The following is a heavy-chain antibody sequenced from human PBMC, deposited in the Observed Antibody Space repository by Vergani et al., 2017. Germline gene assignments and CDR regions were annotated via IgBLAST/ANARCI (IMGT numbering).Heavy chain of an antibody. CDR2: ISAYNGNT. V-gene: IGHV1-18*04. D-gene: IGHD3-3*01. CDR1: GYTFTGYY. CDR3: AGAPNYDFWSGSLDY. Sequence: QVQLVQSGAEVKKPGASVKVSCKASGYTFTGYYMHWVRQAPGQGLEWMGWISAYNGNTNYAQKLQGRVTMTTDTSTSTAYMELRSLRSDDTAVYYCAGAPNYDFWSGSLDYWGQGTLVTVSS. J-gene: IGHJ4*02.